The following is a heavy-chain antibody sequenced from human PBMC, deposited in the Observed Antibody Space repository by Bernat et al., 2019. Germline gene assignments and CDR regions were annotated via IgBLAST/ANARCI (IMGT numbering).Heavy chain of an antibody. D-gene: IGHD4-17*01. CDR2: ISYDGSNK. Sequence: QVQLVESGGGVVQPGRSLRLSCAVSGFTFSSYAMHWVRQAPGKGLEWVAVISYDGSNKYYADSVKGRFTISRDNSKNTLYLQMNSLRAEDTAVYYCAREAGTTVFAFDIWGQGTMVTVSS. J-gene: IGHJ3*02. CDR1: GFTFSSYA. CDR3: AREAGTTVFAFDI. V-gene: IGHV3-30*01.